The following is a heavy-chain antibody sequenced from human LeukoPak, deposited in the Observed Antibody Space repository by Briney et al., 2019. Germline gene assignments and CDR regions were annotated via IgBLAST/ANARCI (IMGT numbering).Heavy chain of an antibody. Sequence: GGSLRLSCAASGFTFNNYAMSWVRQAPGKGLEWVSYISSRGSIIYYADAVKSRFTISRDHAQNSLYLQMNSLRADDTAVYYCARRRDSGSLQHFDYWGQGTLVTVSS. CDR3: ARRRDSGSLQHFDY. CDR2: ISSRGSII. J-gene: IGHJ4*02. CDR1: GFTFNNYA. V-gene: IGHV3-48*04. D-gene: IGHD1-26*01.